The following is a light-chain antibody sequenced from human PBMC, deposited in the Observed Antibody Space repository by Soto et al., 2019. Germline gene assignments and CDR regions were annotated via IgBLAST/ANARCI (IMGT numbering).Light chain of an antibody. CDR1: QSISSNY. CDR3: QQYSISPRT. CDR2: GAS. J-gene: IGKJ1*01. V-gene: IGKV3-20*01. Sequence: EIVLTQSPGTLSMSPGERATLSCRASQSISSNYLAWYQQKPLQAPRLLIYGASSTGTGIPDRFSCSWDWTDFTFTISRLEADDSAVYYCQQYSISPRTFGEVNKVEFK.